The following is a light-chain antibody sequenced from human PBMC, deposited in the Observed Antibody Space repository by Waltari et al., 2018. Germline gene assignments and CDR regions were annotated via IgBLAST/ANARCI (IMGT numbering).Light chain of an antibody. CDR1: QGISNY. Sequence: DIQMTQSPSSLSASVGDRVTITCRARQGISNYLAWYQQKPGKVPKLLIYAASTLQSGVPSRFSGSVSGTDFTLTISSLQPEAVATYYCQKYNSAPPFTFGPGTKVDIK. J-gene: IGKJ3*01. CDR2: AAS. V-gene: IGKV1-27*01. CDR3: QKYNSAPPFT.